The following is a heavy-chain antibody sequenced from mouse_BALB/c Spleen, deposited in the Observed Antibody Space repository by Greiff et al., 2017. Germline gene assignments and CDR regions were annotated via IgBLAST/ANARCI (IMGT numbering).Heavy chain of an antibody. CDR1: GFTFSSFG. D-gene: IGHD2-1*01. Sequence: EVKVVESGGGLVQPGGSRKLSCAASGFTFSSFGMHWVRQAPEKGLEWVAYISSGSSTIYYADTVKGRFTISRDNPKNTLFLQMTSLRSEDTAMYYCARGGNSYAMDYWGQGTSVTVSS. J-gene: IGHJ4*01. V-gene: IGHV5-17*02. CDR3: ARGGNSYAMDY. CDR2: ISSGSSTI.